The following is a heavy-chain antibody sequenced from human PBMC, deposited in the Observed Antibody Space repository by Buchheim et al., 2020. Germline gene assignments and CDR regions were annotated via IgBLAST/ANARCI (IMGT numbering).Heavy chain of an antibody. D-gene: IGHD4-11*01. CDR3: STALQWKESVDY. V-gene: IGHV3-15*02. J-gene: IGHJ4*02. CDR2: IKSKSDGGTA. CDR1: GFTFSNAW. Sequence: EVQLVESGGALVKPGGSLRLSCAASGFTFSNAWMSWVRQAPGKGLEWVGRIKSKSDGGTADYAAPVKGRFTISRDDSKYTLYLQMNSLQTEDTATYYCSTALQWKESVDYWGQGSL.